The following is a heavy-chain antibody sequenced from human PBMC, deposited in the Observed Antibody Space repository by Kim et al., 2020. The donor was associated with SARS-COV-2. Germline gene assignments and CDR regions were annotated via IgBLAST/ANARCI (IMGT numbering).Heavy chain of an antibody. Sequence: ASVKVSCKASGYTFTSYDINWVRQATGQGLEWMGWMNPNSGNTGYAQKFQGRVTMTRNTSISTAYMELSSLRSEDTAVYYCARGHRKRTVVVIASRPYYYYMDVWGKGTTVTVSS. D-gene: IGHD2-21*01. J-gene: IGHJ6*03. V-gene: IGHV1-8*01. CDR1: GYTFTSYD. CDR3: ARGHRKRTVVVIASRPYYYYMDV. CDR2: MNPNSGNT.